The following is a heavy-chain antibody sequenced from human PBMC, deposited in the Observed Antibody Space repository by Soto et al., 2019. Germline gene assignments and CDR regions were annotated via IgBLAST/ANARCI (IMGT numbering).Heavy chain of an antibody. Sequence: QVQLVQSGAEVKKPGASVKVSCKASGYTFTSYGISWVRQAPGQGLEWMGWISAYNGNTNYAQKLQGRVTMTTDTSTSTAYMELRSLRSDDTAVYYCARFRAAFGWIRGVSDYYYGMDVWGQGTTVTVSS. CDR1: GYTFTSYG. V-gene: IGHV1-18*01. D-gene: IGHD3-10*01. J-gene: IGHJ6*02. CDR2: ISAYNGNT. CDR3: ARFRAAFGWIRGVSDYYYGMDV.